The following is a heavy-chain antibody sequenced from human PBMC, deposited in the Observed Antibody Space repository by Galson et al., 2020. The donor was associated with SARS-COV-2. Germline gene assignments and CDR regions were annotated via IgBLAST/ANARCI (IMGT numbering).Heavy chain of an antibody. V-gene: IGHV3-23*01. J-gene: IGHJ5*02. D-gene: IGHD6-19*01. CDR1: GFTFSSYA. CDR3: AKDSSGWAGNNWFDP. CDR2: ISVSGGST. Sequence: GGSLRLSCAASGFTFSSYAMSWVRQAPGKGLEWVSAISVSGGSTYYADSVKGRFTISRDNSKNTLYLQMNSLRAEDTAVYYCAKDSSGWAGNNWFDPWGQGTLVTVSS.